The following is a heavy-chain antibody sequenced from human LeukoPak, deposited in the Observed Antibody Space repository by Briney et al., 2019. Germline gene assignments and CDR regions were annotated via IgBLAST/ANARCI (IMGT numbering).Heavy chain of an antibody. CDR3: ARGAPGGRYLWTYYFDD. Sequence: GGSLRLSCAASGFTFDDYAMHWVRQAPGKGLEWVSLIGGDGADIYSADSVGGRFAISRDNSKNSLYLHMNTLRTEDTALYYRARGAPGGRYLWTYYFDDWGKGAPVTASS. CDR2: IGGDGADI. CDR1: GFTFDDYA. J-gene: IGHJ4*02. V-gene: IGHV3-43*02. D-gene: IGHD3/OR15-3a*01.